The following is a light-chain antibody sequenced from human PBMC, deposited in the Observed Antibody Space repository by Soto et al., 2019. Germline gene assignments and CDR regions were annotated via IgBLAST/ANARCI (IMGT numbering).Light chain of an antibody. CDR1: SSDVGNYKY. J-gene: IGLJ3*02. CDR2: EVS. Sequence: QSALTQSPSASGSPGQSVTISCTGTSSDVGNYKYVSWYQQHPGKAPKLMIYEVSKRPSGVPDRFSGSKSGNTASLTVSGLPAEDEADYYCSSYAGSNTWVFGGGIKLTVL. V-gene: IGLV2-8*01. CDR3: SSYAGSNTWV.